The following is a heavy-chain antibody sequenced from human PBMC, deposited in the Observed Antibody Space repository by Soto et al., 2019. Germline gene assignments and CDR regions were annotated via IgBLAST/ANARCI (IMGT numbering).Heavy chain of an antibody. CDR1: GFSISSSGVG. V-gene: IGHV2-5*02. CDR3: ARDTSMDPYYFDY. Sequence: QITLKESGPTLVKPTQTLTLTCTLSGFSISSSGVGVGWIRQPPGKALEWLALIYWDDSQRYSPSLRGRLTIAKDTAKNRVVLTMTHMDPTDTATYICARDTSMDPYYFDYWGQGTLVTVSS. D-gene: IGHD5-18*01. J-gene: IGHJ4*02. CDR2: IYWDDSQ.